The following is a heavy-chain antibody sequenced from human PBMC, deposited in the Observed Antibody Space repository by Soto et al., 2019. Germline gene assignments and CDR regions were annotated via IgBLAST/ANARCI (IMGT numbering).Heavy chain of an antibody. D-gene: IGHD2-15*01. J-gene: IGHJ4*02. V-gene: IGHV3-74*01. CDR3: ERDTPGVGIDS. CDR2: MNNDGSGS. Sequence: PGGSLRLSCAASGFSFSTYWMHWVRQVPGKGLMWVSHMNNDGSGSSYADSVKGRFTISRDNAKNTVYLQMNSLRVEDTAVYYCERDTPGVGIDSWGQGPLGTVSS. CDR1: GFSFSTYW.